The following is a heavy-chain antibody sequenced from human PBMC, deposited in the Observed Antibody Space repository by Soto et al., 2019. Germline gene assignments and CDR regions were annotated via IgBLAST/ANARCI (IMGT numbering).Heavy chain of an antibody. J-gene: IGHJ4*02. D-gene: IGHD5-18*01. CDR3: ATGVGWGFIYGLQY. CDR1: GSTLSEFS. CDR2: YVPEDGKT. V-gene: IGHV1-24*01. Sequence: QVQLEQSGAEVKKPGASVRVSCKISGSTLSEFSMHWVRQATGKGLEWMGGYVPEDGKTIYAPKFQDRVIMTEDTSTDTAYMELRSMRSEHTAVYFCATGVGWGFIYGLQYWGQGTPVTVSS.